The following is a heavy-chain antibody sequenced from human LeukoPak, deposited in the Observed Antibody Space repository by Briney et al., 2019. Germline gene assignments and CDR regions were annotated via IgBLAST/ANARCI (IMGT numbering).Heavy chain of an antibody. D-gene: IGHD1-26*01. V-gene: IGHV1-18*01. Sequence: ASVKVSCKASGYTFTSYVISWVRQAPGQGLEWMGWISAYNGNTNYAQKLQGRVTMTTDTSTSTAYMELSSLRSEDTAVYYCARGRSRGGAYLFDYWGQGTLVTVSS. J-gene: IGHJ4*02. CDR1: GYTFTSYV. CDR3: ARGRSRGGAYLFDY. CDR2: ISAYNGNT.